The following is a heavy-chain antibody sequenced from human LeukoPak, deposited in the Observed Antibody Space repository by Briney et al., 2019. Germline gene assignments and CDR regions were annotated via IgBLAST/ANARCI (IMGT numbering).Heavy chain of an antibody. V-gene: IGHV3-23*01. CDR1: GFSFSDYA. CDR2: ITGPGEGT. Sequence: GGSLRLSCAASGFSFSDYAVSWVRQAPGKGLEWVSAITGPGEGTWYADSVQGRFTTSRDNSKNTLYLQMNSLRAEDTAVYFCAKRMYGWYQIDYWGQGTLVTVSS. J-gene: IGHJ4*02. CDR3: AKRMYGWYQIDY. D-gene: IGHD6-19*01.